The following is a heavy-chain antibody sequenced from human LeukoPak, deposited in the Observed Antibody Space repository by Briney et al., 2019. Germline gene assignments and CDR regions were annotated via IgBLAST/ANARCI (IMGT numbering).Heavy chain of an antibody. CDR2: FDPEDGET. D-gene: IGHD3-3*01. CDR1: GYTLTELS. CDR3: ATLLRFLEWSSDTYYYGMDV. J-gene: IGHJ6*02. V-gene: IGHV1-24*01. Sequence: ASVKVSCKVSGYTLTELSMHWVRQAPGKGLEWMGGFDPEDGETIYAQKFQGRVTMTEDTSTDTAYMELSRLRSEDTAVYYCATLLRFLEWSSDTYYYGMDVWGQGTTVTVSS.